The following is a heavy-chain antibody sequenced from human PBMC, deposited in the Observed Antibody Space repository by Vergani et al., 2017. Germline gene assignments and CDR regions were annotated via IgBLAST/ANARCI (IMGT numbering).Heavy chain of an antibody. Sequence: QVQLVESGGGVVQPGRSLRLSCAASGFTFSSYAMHWVRQAPGKGLEWVAVISDDGSNKYYADSVKGRFTISRDNSKNTLYLQTNSLRAEDTAVYYCARDSPYYDFWSGYYIDYYYYYYMDVWGKGTTVTVSS. CDR1: GFTFSSYA. J-gene: IGHJ6*03. CDR2: ISDDGSNK. CDR3: ARDSPYYDFWSGYYIDYYYYYYMDV. V-gene: IGHV3-30-3*01. D-gene: IGHD3-3*01.